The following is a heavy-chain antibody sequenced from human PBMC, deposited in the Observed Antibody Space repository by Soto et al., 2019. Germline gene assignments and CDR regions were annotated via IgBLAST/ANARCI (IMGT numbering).Heavy chain of an antibody. CDR3: AKDVMAAPLYMDV. CDR2: ISWNSGSI. Sequence: SLRLSCAASGFTFDDYAMHWVRQAPGKGLEWVSGISWNSGSIGYADSVKGRFTISRDNAKNSLYLQMNSLRSEDTALYYCAKDVMAAPLYMDVWGKGTTVTVSS. J-gene: IGHJ6*03. D-gene: IGHD6-6*01. CDR1: GFTFDDYA. V-gene: IGHV3-9*01.